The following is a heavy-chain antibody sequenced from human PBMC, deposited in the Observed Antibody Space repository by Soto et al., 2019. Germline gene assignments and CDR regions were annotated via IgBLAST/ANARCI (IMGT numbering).Heavy chain of an antibody. V-gene: IGHV2-5*02. D-gene: IGHD3-22*01. CDR1: GFSLSTSGVG. CDR2: IYWDDDK. CDR3: ALKLEYYYDSSGYTLDY. J-gene: IGHJ4*02. Sequence: SGPTLVNPTQTLTLTCTFSGFSLSTSGVGVGWIRQPPGKALEWLALIYWDDDKRYSPSLKSRLTITKDTSKNQVVLTMTNMDPVDTASYYCALKLEYYYDSSGYTLDYWRQGTLGTVSS.